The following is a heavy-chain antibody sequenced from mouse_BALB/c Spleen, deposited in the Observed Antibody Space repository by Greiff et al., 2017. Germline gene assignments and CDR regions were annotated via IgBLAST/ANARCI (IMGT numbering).Heavy chain of an antibody. J-gene: IGHJ3*01. CDR2: ISYDGSN. CDR3: ARDEEGNYDYAAY. Sequence: EVQRVESGPGLVKPSQSLSLTCSVTGYSITSGYYWNWIRQFPGNKLEWMGYISYDGSNNYNPSLKNRISITRDTSKNQFFLKLNSVTTEDTATYYCARDEEGNYDYAAYWGQGTLVTVSA. D-gene: IGHD2-4*01. CDR1: GYSITSGYY. V-gene: IGHV3-6*02.